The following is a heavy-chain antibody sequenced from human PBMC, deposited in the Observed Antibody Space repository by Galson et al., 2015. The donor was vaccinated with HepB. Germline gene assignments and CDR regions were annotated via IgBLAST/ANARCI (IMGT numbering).Heavy chain of an antibody. Sequence: LRLSCAASGFTFRNYAMNWVRQTPGKGLEWVSGTSGTGLSTYYADSVKGRFTVSRDNSKNMMYLQMNSLRPEDTAVYYCANRDNQNYIMDVWGQGTTVTVSS. D-gene: IGHD1-1*01. V-gene: IGHV3-23*01. CDR3: ANRDNQNYIMDV. CDR2: TSGTGLST. J-gene: IGHJ6*02. CDR1: GFTFRNYA.